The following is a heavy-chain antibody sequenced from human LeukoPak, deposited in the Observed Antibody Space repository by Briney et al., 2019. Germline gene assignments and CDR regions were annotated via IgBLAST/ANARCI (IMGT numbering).Heavy chain of an antibody. J-gene: IGHJ4*02. CDR3: ARLSDSSGYLGDFDY. CDR1: GFTVSSNY. CDR2: IYSGGST. Sequence: GSLRLSCAASGFTVSSNYMSWVRQAPGKGLEWVSVIYSGGSTYYADSVKGRFTISRDNSKNTLYLQMNSMRAEDTAVYYCARLSDSSGYLGDFDYWGQGTLVTVSS. V-gene: IGHV3-53*01. D-gene: IGHD3-22*01.